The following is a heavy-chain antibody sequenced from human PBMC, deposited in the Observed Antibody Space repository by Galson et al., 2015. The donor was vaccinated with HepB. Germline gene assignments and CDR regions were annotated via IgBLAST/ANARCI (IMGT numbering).Heavy chain of an antibody. J-gene: IGHJ4*02. CDR2: TSGSGGST. Sequence: SLRLSCAASGFTFSSYAMTWVRRAPGKGLEWVSGTSGSGGSTYYADSVKGRFTMSRDNSKNTLDLQMNSLRAEDTAVYYCAKGYGSGSYYRPLDYWGQGTLVIVSS. V-gene: IGHV3-23*01. CDR1: GFTFSSYA. CDR3: AKGYGSGSYYRPLDY. D-gene: IGHD3-10*01.